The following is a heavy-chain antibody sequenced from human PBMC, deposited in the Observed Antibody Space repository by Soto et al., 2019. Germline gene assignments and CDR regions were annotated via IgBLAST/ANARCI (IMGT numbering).Heavy chain of an antibody. CDR2: ISYDGSNK. V-gene: IGHV3-30*18. CDR3: AKADDFWSGYPLYYMDV. CDR1: GFTFSSYG. J-gene: IGHJ6*03. Sequence: QVQLVESGGGVVQPGRSLRLSCAASGFTFSSYGMHWVRQAPGKGLEWVAVISYDGSNKYYADSVKGRFTISRDNSKNPLYLQMNSLRAEDTAVYYCAKADDFWSGYPLYYMDVWGKGTTVTVSS. D-gene: IGHD3-3*01.